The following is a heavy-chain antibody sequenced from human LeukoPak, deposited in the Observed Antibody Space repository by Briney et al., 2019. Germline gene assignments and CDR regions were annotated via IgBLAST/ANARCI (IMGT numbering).Heavy chain of an antibody. Sequence: GGSLRLSCAASGFTFSSYSMNWVRQAPGKGLEWVSYISSSSSTIYYAGSVKGRFTISRDNAKNSLYLQMNSLRAEDTAVYYCARPGRADAFDIWGQGTMVTVSS. J-gene: IGHJ3*02. CDR1: GFTFSSYS. CDR2: ISSSSSTI. V-gene: IGHV3-48*01. CDR3: ARPGRADAFDI.